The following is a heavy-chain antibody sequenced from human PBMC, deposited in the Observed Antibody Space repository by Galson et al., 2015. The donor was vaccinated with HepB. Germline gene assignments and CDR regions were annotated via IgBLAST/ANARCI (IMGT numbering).Heavy chain of an antibody. CDR1: GFTFSSYS. J-gene: IGHJ4*02. Sequence: SLRLSCAASGFTFSSYSMNWVRQAPGRGLEWVSSISSSSSYIYYADSVKGRFTISRDNAKNSLYLQMNSLRAEDTAVYYCARAGGYDILTGYYFDYWCQVTLVTVSS. CDR3: ARAGGYDILTGYYFDY. D-gene: IGHD3-9*01. V-gene: IGHV3-21*01. CDR2: ISSSSSYI.